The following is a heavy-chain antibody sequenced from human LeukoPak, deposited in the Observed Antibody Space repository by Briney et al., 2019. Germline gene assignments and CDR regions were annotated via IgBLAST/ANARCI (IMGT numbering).Heavy chain of an antibody. CDR2: ISSNSGYI. CDR3: ARSNDFSPSSCYGGMDV. D-gene: IGHD2-2*01. CDR1: GFTFSIYT. Sequence: GGSLRLSCAASGFTFSIYTMNWVRQAPGKGLEWVSSISSNSGYINSADSLKGRCTVSRDNAKNSLYLQLNSLRAEDTAGYYCARSNDFSPSSCYGGMDVWGQGTTVTVSS. V-gene: IGHV3-21*01. J-gene: IGHJ6*02.